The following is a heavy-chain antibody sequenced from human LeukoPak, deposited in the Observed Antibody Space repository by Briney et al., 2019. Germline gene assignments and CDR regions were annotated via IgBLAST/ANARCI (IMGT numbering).Heavy chain of an antibody. Sequence: SETLSLTCTVSGGSISSSSYYWGWIRQPPGKGLEWIGTIYYSGSTYYNPSLKSRVTISVDTSKNQFSLKLGSVTAADTAVYYCARVPKSSGSYYSDYWGQGTLVTVSS. CDR3: ARVPKSSGSYYSDY. CDR2: IYYSGST. J-gene: IGHJ4*02. D-gene: IGHD3-10*01. CDR1: GGSISSSSYY. V-gene: IGHV4-39*07.